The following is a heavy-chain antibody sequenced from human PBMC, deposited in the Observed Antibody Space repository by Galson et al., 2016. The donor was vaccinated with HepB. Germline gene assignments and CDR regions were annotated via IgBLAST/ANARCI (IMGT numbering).Heavy chain of an antibody. CDR1: GFIFSSYS. CDR2: ISSSSSTI. CDR3: AREGPWGSYYPHFDF. Sequence: SLRLSCAASGFIFSSYSMNWVCQAPGKGLEWVSYISSSSSTINYADSVKGRFTISRDNAKNSLYLHMNSLRDEDTAVYYCAREGPWGSYYPHFDFWGQGTLVTVSS. J-gene: IGHJ4*02. D-gene: IGHD3-10*01. V-gene: IGHV3-48*02.